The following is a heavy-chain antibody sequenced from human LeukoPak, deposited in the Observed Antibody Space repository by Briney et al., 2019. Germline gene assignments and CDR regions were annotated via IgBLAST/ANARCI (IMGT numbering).Heavy chain of an antibody. D-gene: IGHD5-18*01. CDR2: ISSSGSTV. Sequence: GGAPRLSFAASGFTLSSFSMNLVRPAPGEGLEWVSYISSSGSTVDYADSVKGRFTISRDNAKNSLYLQMNSLRAEDTAVYYCARDRGYLNVWGQGTTVTVSS. CDR1: GFTLSSFS. J-gene: IGHJ6*02. V-gene: IGHV3-48*04. CDR3: ARDRGYLNV.